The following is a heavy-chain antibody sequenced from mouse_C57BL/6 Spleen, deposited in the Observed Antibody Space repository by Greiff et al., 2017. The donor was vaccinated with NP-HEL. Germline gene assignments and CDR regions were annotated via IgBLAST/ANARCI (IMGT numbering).Heavy chain of an antibody. D-gene: IGHD2-4*01. V-gene: IGHV1-53*01. Sequence: QVQLQQPGTELVKPGASVKLSCKASGYTFTSYWMHWVKQRPGQGLEWIGNINPSNGGTNYNEKFKSKATLTVDKSSSTAYMQLSSLTSEDSAVYYCARKVYYDYDEDAMDYWGQGTSVTVSS. CDR2: INPSNGGT. CDR3: ARKVYYDYDEDAMDY. J-gene: IGHJ4*01. CDR1: GYTFTSYW.